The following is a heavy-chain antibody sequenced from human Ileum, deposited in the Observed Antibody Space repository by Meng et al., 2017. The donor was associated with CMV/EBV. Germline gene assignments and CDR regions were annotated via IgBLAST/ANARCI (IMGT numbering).Heavy chain of an antibody. V-gene: IGHV3-7*01. CDR3: ARCSSTSCRYFDY. CDR1: GFTFSSYW. Sequence: GGSLRLSCAASGFTFSSYWMSWVRQAPGKGLEWVANIKQDGSEKYYVDSVKGRFTISRDNAKNSLYLQMNSLRAEDTAVYYCARCSSTSCRYFDYWGQGTLVTVSS. CDR2: IKQDGSEK. D-gene: IGHD2-2*01. J-gene: IGHJ4*02.